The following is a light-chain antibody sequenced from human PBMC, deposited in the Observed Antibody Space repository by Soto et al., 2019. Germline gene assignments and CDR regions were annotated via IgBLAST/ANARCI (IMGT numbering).Light chain of an antibody. CDR2: EAS. V-gene: IGKV1-5*03. Sequence: DIQMTQSPSTLSASVGDRVTTTCRASQSISMWLAWFQQKPGKAPKLVIHEASSLQSGVPSRFSGSGSGTEFTLTISNLQPDDSATYYCQHYDGYPYTFGQGTKLEI. J-gene: IGKJ2*01. CDR3: QHYDGYPYT. CDR1: QSISMW.